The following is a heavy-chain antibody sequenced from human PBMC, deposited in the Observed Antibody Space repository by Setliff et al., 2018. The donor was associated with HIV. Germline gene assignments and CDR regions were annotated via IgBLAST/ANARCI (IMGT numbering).Heavy chain of an antibody. Sequence: ASVKVSCKASGYVFSDYQIHWVRQAPGQGLEYMGYIIPNSGGTMFARKFQDRVTMTRDTSISTVYLELSRLTSDDTAVHYCARDPSIAVAGAAVWGQGTTVTVSS. CDR1: GYVFSDYQ. J-gene: IGHJ6*02. CDR3: ARDPSIAVAGAAV. D-gene: IGHD6-19*01. V-gene: IGHV1-2*02. CDR2: IIPNSGGT.